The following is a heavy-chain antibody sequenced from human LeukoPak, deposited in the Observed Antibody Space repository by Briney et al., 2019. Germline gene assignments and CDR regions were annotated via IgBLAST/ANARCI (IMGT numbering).Heavy chain of an antibody. J-gene: IGHJ6*02. D-gene: IGHD3-9*01. Sequence: GGSLRLSCAASGFTFSSYSMNWVRQAPGKGLEWVSSISSSSSYIYYADSVKGRFTISRDNAKNSLYLQMNSLRDEDTAVYYCARGDILTGYNYYYGMDVWGQGTTVTVSS. CDR1: GFTFSSYS. CDR2: ISSSSSYI. CDR3: ARGDILTGYNYYYGMDV. V-gene: IGHV3-21*01.